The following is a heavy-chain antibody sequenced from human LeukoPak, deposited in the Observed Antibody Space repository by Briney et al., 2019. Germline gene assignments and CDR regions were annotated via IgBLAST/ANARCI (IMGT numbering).Heavy chain of an antibody. CDR2: ISYDGSNK. CDR3: AKGHLDY. V-gene: IGHV3-30*04. J-gene: IGHJ4*02. CDR1: GFTFSSYA. Sequence: PGGSLRLSCAASGFTFSSYAMHWVRQAPGKGLEWVAVISYDGSNKYYADFVKGRFTISRDNSKNTLYLEMNSLRAEDTAVYYCAKGHLDYWGQGTLVTVSS.